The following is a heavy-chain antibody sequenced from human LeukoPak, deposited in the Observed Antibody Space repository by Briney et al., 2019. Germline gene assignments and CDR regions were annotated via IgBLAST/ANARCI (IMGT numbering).Heavy chain of an antibody. V-gene: IGHV5-51*01. CDR1: GYSFTSYW. CDR2: IYPGDSDT. J-gene: IGHJ6*03. Sequence: GESLKISCKGSGYSFTSYWIGWVRQMPGKGLEWMGIIYPGDSDTRYSPSFQGQVTISADKSISTAYLQWSSLKASDTAMYYCARRAGGYYRMGYYYYYMDVWGKGTTVTVSS. CDR3: ARRAGGYYRMGYYYYYMDV. D-gene: IGHD3-3*01.